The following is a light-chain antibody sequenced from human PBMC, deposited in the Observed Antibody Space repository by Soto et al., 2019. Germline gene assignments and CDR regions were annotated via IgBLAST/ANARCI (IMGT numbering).Light chain of an antibody. V-gene: IGKV3-20*01. CDR3: QQYSNLWT. CDR2: GVS. Sequence: EVVLTQSPGTLSLSPGERATLSCRASQSVSGSDLAWYQQKPGQAPRLLISGVSNRATGTPDRFSGSGSGTDFTLTISSLEPEDFAVYYCQQYSNLWTFGQGTKVDIK. J-gene: IGKJ1*01. CDR1: QSVSGSD.